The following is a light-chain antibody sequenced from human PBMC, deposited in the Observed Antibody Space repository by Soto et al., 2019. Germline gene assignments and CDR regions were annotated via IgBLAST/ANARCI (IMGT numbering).Light chain of an antibody. Sequence: TLSVSPGERATLSCWASQSISSNLAWYQQKPGQAPRLLIYGASIRATGIPVRFSGSGSGTEFTLTISSLQSEDFAVYYCQHYNNWLTFGGGTKVEIK. CDR2: GAS. V-gene: IGKV3-15*01. J-gene: IGKJ4*01. CDR3: QHYNNWLT. CDR1: QSISSN.